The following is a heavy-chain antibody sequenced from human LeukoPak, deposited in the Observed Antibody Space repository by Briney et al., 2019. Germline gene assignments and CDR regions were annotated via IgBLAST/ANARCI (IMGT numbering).Heavy chain of an antibody. Sequence: SETLSLTCTVSGGSISSSGNFWGWVRQPPWRGLEWIASTYYSRNTYYNPSLKSRVTISVDTSKNQFSLKLSSVTAADTAVYYCARHEEEDGYNAKTFDYWGQGTLVTVSS. CDR1: GGSISSSGNF. D-gene: IGHD5-24*01. V-gene: IGHV4-39*01. CDR3: ARHEEEDGYNAKTFDY. CDR2: TYYSRNT. J-gene: IGHJ4*02.